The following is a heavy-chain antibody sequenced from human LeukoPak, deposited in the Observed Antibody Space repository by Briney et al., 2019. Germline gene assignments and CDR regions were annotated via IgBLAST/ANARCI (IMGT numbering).Heavy chain of an antibody. CDR3: AREFWGTMVRGAAMDV. D-gene: IGHD3-10*01. J-gene: IGHJ6*02. CDR2: IIPAFGIP. Sequence: SVKVSCKASGGTLNSYTINWVRQAPGEGLEWMGTIIPAFGIPNYAQRFKDRVTITADRSTSTAYMELSSLRSEDTAVYYCAREFWGTMVRGAAMDVWGQGTTVTVSS. V-gene: IGHV1-69*02. CDR1: GGTLNSYT.